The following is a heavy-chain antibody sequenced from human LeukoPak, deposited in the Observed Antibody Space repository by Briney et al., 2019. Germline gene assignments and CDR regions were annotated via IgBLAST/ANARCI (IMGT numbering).Heavy chain of an antibody. J-gene: IGHJ5*02. D-gene: IGHD2-2*02. CDR1: GGSVSSGSYY. V-gene: IGHV4-61*01. CDR2: IYYSGST. Sequence: SETLSLTCTVSGGSVSSGSYYWSWIRQPPGKGLEWIGYIYYSGSTNYNPSLKSRVTISVDTSKNQFSLKLSSVIAADTAAYYCAREGEGDCSSTSCYKGNYNWFDPWGQGTLVTVSS. CDR3: AREGEGDCSSTSCYKGNYNWFDP.